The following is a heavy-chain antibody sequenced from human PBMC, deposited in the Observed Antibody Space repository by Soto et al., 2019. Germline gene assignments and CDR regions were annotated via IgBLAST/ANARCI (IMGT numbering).Heavy chain of an antibody. J-gene: IGHJ4*02. CDR3: GRLVGNSWIDY. D-gene: IGHD6-13*01. V-gene: IGHV4-30-4*01. CDR2: IYYSGST. Sequence: PSETLSLTCTVSGGSISSGDYYWSWIRQPPGKGLEWIGYIYYSGSTYYNPSLKSRVTISVDTSQNQFSLHLTSETPEDTAVYYCGRLVGNSWIDYWGQGTLVTVSS. CDR1: GGSISSGDYY.